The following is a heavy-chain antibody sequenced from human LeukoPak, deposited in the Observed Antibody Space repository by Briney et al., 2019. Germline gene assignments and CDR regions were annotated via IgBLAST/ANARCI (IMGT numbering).Heavy chain of an antibody. Sequence: RASETLSLTCTVSGLSVTSRENYWSWIRQPAGQGLEWIGRVYVDGSTRYNPSLNSRVSISLERSQSRFFLSLRSVTVADTAVYYCARGQGHDDADKRGYRSYFFDYWGRGTQVSVSS. J-gene: IGHJ4*02. D-gene: IGHD5-12*01. V-gene: IGHV4-61*02. CDR2: VYVDGST. CDR1: GLSVTSRENY. CDR3: ARGQGHDDADKRGYRSYFFDY.